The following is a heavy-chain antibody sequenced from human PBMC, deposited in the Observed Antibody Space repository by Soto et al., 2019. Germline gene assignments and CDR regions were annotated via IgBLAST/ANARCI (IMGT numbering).Heavy chain of an antibody. J-gene: IGHJ6*03. Sequence: QVQLVQSGAEVKKPGASVKVSCKASGYTFTSYDINWVRQATGQGLEWMGWMNPNSGNTGYAQKFQGRVTMTRNTSISTVYMELGSLRSEDTAVYYCARGYDFWSGYYRAYYMDVWGKGTTVTVSS. CDR2: MNPNSGNT. D-gene: IGHD3-3*01. CDR1: GYTFTSYD. CDR3: ARGYDFWSGYYRAYYMDV. V-gene: IGHV1-8*01.